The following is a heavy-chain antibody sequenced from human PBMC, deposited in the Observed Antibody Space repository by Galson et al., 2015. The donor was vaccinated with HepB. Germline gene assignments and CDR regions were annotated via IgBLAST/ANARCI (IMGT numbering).Heavy chain of an antibody. CDR3: ARDRDWAFDY. V-gene: IGHV3-48*01. CDR2: ITSSGSAT. D-gene: IGHD3-9*01. CDR1: GFTFSDYS. Sequence: SLRLSCAASGFTFSDYSMNWVRQAPGKGLEWISYITSSGSATKYADSAKGRFTISRDNAKNSLYLQMNNLRVEDTALYYCARDRDWAFDYWGQGSLVTVSS. J-gene: IGHJ4*02.